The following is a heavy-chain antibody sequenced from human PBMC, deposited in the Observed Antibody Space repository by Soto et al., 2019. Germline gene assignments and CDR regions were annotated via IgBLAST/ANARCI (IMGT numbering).Heavy chain of an antibody. CDR2: MYHSGST. J-gene: IGHJ4*02. V-gene: IGHV4-30-2*01. D-gene: IGHD2-2*01. CDR3: ARVPDY. Sequence: QLQLQESGSGLVKPSQTLSLTCAVSGGSISRGGYSWSWIRQPPGKGLEWIGYMYHSGSTYYNPSLRSRVSISIDRSKNQFSLKLSSVTAAGTAVYYCARVPDYWGQGILVTVTS. CDR1: GGSISRGGYS.